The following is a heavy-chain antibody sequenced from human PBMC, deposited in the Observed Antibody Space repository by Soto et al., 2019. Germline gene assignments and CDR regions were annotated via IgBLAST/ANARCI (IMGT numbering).Heavy chain of an antibody. CDR1: GGSVSSGRYY. Sequence: PSETLSLTCTVSGGSVSSGRYYWSWIRQPPGKGLEWIGYIYYSGSTNYNPSLKSRVTISVDTSKNQFSLKLSSVTAADTAVYYCARNTVATGYYGMDVWGQGTTVTVSS. V-gene: IGHV4-61*01. J-gene: IGHJ6*02. CDR2: IYYSGST. CDR3: ARNTVATGYYGMDV. D-gene: IGHD2-15*01.